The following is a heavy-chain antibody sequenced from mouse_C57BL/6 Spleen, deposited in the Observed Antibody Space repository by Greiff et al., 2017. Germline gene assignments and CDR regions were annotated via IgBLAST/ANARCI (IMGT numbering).Heavy chain of an antibody. CDR2: IDPSDSET. CDR1: GYTFTSYW. D-gene: IGHD1-1*01. V-gene: IGHV1-52*01. Sequence: QVQLQQPGAELVRPGSSVKLSCKASGYTFTSYWMHWVKQRPIQGLEWIGNIDPSDSETHSNQKFKDKATFTVDKSSSTAYMQLSSLTSEDSAVYDCARRDFGSSAWFAYWGQGTLVTVSA. CDR3: ARRDFGSSAWFAY. J-gene: IGHJ3*01.